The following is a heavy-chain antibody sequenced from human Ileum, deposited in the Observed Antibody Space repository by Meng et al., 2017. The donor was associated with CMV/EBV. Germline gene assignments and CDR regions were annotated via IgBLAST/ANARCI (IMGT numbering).Heavy chain of an antibody. J-gene: IGHJ4*02. CDR1: GFTFSSYS. V-gene: IGHV3-21*04. Sequence: GGSLRLSCAASGFTFSSYSMNWVRQAPGKGLEWVSSISSSSSYIYYADSVKGRFTISRDNAKNSLYLQINSLRAEDTAVYYCARVALFGVIPGHMDFWGQGTLVTVSS. CDR2: ISSSSSYI. D-gene: IGHD3-16*01. CDR3: ARVALFGVIPGHMDF.